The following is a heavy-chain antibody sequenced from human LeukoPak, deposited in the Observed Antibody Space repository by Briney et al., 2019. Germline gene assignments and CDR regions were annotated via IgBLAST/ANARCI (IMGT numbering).Heavy chain of an antibody. V-gene: IGHV3-11*06. CDR2: ISSSSSYT. J-gene: IGHJ4*02. CDR1: GFTFSDYY. D-gene: IGHD3-16*02. Sequence: GGSLRLSCAASGFTFSDYYMSWIRQAPGKGLEWVSNISSSSSYTNYADSVKGRFTISRDNAKNSLYLQMNSLRAEDTAVYYCARGGSITYYDYVWGSYRHVGYFDYWGQGTLVTVSS. CDR3: ARGGSITYYDYVWGSYRHVGYFDY.